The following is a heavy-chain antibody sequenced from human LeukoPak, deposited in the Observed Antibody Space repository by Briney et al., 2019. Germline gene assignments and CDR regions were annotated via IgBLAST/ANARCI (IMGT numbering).Heavy chain of an antibody. CDR2: ISYDGSNK. D-gene: IGHD3-22*01. CDR1: GFTFSSYG. J-gene: IGHJ5*02. CDR3: AKDGGDSSGYYSP. Sequence: GGSLRLSCAASGFTFSSYGMHWVRQAPGKGLEWVAVISYDGSNKYYADSVKGRFTISRDNSKNTLYLQMNSLRAEDTAAYYCAKDGGDSSGYYSPWGQGTLVTVSS. V-gene: IGHV3-30*18.